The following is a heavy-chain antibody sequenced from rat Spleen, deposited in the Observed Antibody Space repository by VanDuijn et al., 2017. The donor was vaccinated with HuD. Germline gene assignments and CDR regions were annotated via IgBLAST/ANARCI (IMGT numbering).Heavy chain of an antibody. V-gene: IGHV3-1*01. CDR2: ISYSGST. D-gene: IGHD1-12*02. CDR3: ARYGITMMVPFAY. Sequence: EVQLQESGPGLVKPSQSLSLTCSVTGYSITSNYWGWIRKFPGNKMEWMGYISYSGSTSYNPSLKSRISITRDTSKNQFFLQLNSVTTEDTATYYWARYGITMMVPFAYWGQGTLVTVSS. CDR1: GYSITSNY. J-gene: IGHJ3*01.